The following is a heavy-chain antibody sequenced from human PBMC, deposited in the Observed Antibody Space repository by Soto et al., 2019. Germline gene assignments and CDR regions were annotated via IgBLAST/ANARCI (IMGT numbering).Heavy chain of an antibody. CDR1: GFTFSSYG. J-gene: IGHJ3*01. Sequence: QVQLVESGGGVVQPGRSLRLSCAASGFTFSSYGMHWVRQAPGKGLEWVAVISYDGSNKYYADSVKGRFTISRDNSKNTLYLQMNSLRAEDTAVYYCAKSGIRYFDWYDYWGQGTMVTVSS. CDR2: ISYDGSNK. CDR3: AKSGIRYFDWYDY. D-gene: IGHD3-9*01. V-gene: IGHV3-30*18.